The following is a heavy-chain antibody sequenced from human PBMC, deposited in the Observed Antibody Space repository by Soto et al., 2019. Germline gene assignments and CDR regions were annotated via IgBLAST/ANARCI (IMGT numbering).Heavy chain of an antibody. CDR2: INAGNGNT. V-gene: IGHV1-3*01. Sequence: ASVKVSCKASGYTFTSYAMHWVRQAPGQRLEWMGWINAGNGNTKYSQKFQGRVTITRDTSASTAYMELSSLKSEDTAVYYCARGGYSGYDFQIPSGYMDVWGKGTTVTVSS. J-gene: IGHJ6*03. CDR3: ARGGYSGYDFQIPSGYMDV. CDR1: GYTFTSYA. D-gene: IGHD5-12*01.